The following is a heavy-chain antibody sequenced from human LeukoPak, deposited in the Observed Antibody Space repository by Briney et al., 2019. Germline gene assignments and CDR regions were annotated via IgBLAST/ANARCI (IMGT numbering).Heavy chain of an antibody. D-gene: IGHD4-23*01. CDR1: GYTFTSYG. J-gene: IGHJ5*02. CDR3: ARDLDDGDYGGSGFDP. CDR2: ISAYNGNT. Sequence: GASVKVSCKASGYTFTSYGISWVRQAPGQGLEWMGWISAYNGNTNYAQKLQGRVTMTTDTSTSTAYMELRSLRSDDTAVYYCARDLDDGDYGGSGFDPWGQGTLVTVSS. V-gene: IGHV1-18*01.